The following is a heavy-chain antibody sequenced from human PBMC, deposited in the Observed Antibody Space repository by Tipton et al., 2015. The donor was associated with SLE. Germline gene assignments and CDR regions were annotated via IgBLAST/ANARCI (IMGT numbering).Heavy chain of an antibody. CDR3: VRELDTFEI. Sequence: LRLSCSVSGGSFSSYYWSWIRQPPGKGLEWIGYLSDIGRTNYKSSLRSRVTISVDTSRNQLSLKVTSVTAADTAVYYCVRELDTFEIWGPGTMVTVSS. CDR1: GGSFSSYY. CDR2: LSDIGRT. J-gene: IGHJ3*02. V-gene: IGHV4-59*12.